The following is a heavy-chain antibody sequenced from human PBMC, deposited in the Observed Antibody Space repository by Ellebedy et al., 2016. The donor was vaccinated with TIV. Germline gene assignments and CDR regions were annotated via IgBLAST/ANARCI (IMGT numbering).Heavy chain of an antibody. D-gene: IGHD6-13*01. J-gene: IGHJ6*02. CDR1: GGTFSSYA. V-gene: IGHV1-69*13. CDR2: IIPIFGTA. CDR3: VSSLEQLGSSDYYYGMDV. Sequence: SVKVSXKASGGTFSSYAISWVRQAPGQGLEWMGGIIPIFGTANYAQKFQGRVTITADESTSTAYMELSSLRSEDTAVYYCVSSLEQLGSSDYYYGMDVWGQGTTVTVSS.